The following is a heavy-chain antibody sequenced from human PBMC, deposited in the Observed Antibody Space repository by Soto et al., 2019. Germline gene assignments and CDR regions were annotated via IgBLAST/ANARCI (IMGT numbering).Heavy chain of an antibody. D-gene: IGHD4-17*01. Sequence: GGSLRLSCAASGFTFSSYGMHWVRQAPGKGLEWVAVIWYDGSNKYYADSVKGRFTISRDNSKNTLYLQMNSLRAEDTAVYYCAREELTTVTTVFDYWGQGTLVTVSS. V-gene: IGHV3-33*01. CDR1: GFTFSSYG. CDR3: AREELTTVTTVFDY. J-gene: IGHJ4*02. CDR2: IWYDGSNK.